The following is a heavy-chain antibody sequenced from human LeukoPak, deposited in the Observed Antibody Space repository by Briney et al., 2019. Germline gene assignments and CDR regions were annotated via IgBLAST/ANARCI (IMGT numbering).Heavy chain of an antibody. CDR3: ARGWVAGVPFDAFDI. Sequence: GGTLRLSCAASGFTLNSYWMSWVRQAPGKALEGVANIKEDRSEKYYVDSVKRRFTLYRAKPQNSVYLHMNRLTAEDTALYYCARGWVAGVPFDAFDIWGQGTMHSVSS. V-gene: IGHV3-7*03. J-gene: IGHJ3*02. D-gene: IGHD3-10*01. CDR1: GFTLNSYW. CDR2: IKEDRSEK.